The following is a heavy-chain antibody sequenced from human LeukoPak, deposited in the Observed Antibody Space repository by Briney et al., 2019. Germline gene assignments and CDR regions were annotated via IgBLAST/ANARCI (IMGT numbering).Heavy chain of an antibody. CDR2: TYPGDSTT. CDR1: GDTFTSYW. Sequence: GESLKISCEGFGDTFTSYWIGWVRQMPGKGLEWMGITYPGDSTTQYSPSFQGQVTISADKSISTVYLQWTSLKVSDTAMYYCVCRKFYSTWSDPWGQGTLITVSS. V-gene: IGHV5-51*01. J-gene: IGHJ5*02. D-gene: IGHD1-14*01. CDR3: VCRKFYSTWSDP.